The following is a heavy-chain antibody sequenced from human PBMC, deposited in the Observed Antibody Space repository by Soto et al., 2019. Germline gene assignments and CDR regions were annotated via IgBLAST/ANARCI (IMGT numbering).Heavy chain of an antibody. V-gene: IGHV3-33*01. J-gene: IGHJ4*02. CDR2: VWYDGSKK. D-gene: IGHD2-8*01. CDR1: GFDFSQYS. Sequence: PGGSLRLSCTASGFDFSQYSVHWVRQAPGKGLEWVAVVWYDGSKKYYGDSVKDRFTISRDNSKNTLDLQMSSLSVEDTAIYYCVRGGRTFMYASPFDDWGQGTLVTVSS. CDR3: VRGGRTFMYASPFDD.